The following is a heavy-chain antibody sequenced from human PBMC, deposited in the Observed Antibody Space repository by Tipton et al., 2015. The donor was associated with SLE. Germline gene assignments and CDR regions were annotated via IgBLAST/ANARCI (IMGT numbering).Heavy chain of an antibody. Sequence: QLVQSGAEVKKPGAPVKVSCKVSGYIFSTYFIHWVRQAPGQGLEWMGWSDPNSGASKYAQKFQGRVTMTRDTSINTVYMEMSSLTSDDTALYYCARDPYGPLDYWGQGTLVTVSS. V-gene: IGHV1-2*02. CDR3: ARDPYGPLDY. D-gene: IGHD3-10*01. J-gene: IGHJ4*02. CDR2: SDPNSGAS. CDR1: GYIFSTYF.